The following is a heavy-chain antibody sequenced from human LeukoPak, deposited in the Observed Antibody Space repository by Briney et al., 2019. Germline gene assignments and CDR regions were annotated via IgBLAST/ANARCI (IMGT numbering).Heavy chain of an antibody. V-gene: IGHV4-30-4*08. CDR3: ARVIAARPAYYYYYMDV. D-gene: IGHD6-6*01. CDR2: IYTSGST. CDR1: GASFNSDDQY. J-gene: IGHJ6*03. Sequence: SQTLSLTCTVSGASFNSDDQYWNWIRQSPGKGLEWIGYIYTSGSTNYNPSLKSRVTISVDTSKNQFSLKLSSVTAADTAVYYCARVIAARPAYYYYYMDVWGKGTTVTVSS.